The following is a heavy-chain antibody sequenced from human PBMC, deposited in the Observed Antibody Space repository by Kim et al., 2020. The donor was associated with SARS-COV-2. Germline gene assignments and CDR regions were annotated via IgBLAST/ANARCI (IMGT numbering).Heavy chain of an antibody. D-gene: IGHD5-18*01. CDR3: ARGSSVGNTAMVYYYYYMDV. V-gene: IGHV4-34*01. Sequence: SETLSLTCAVYGGSFSGYYWSWIRQPPGKGLEWIGEINHSGSTNYNPSLKSRVTISVDTSKNQFSLKLSSVTAADTAVYYCARGSSVGNTAMVYYYYYMDVWGKGTTVTVSS. CDR2: INHSGST. J-gene: IGHJ6*03. CDR1: GGSFSGYY.